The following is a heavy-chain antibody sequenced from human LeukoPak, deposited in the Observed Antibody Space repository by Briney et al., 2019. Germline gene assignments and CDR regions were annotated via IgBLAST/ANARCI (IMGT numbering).Heavy chain of an antibody. V-gene: IGHV3-7*01. CDR1: GFPFSSHW. CDR3: ARDLVD. CDR2: ISHDGSEK. J-gene: IGHJ4*02. D-gene: IGHD3-9*01. Sequence: GGSLRLSCAASGFPFSSHWLSWFRQSPGKGLEWVAHISHDGSEKHYVDSVKGRFTISRDNARNSQFLQMNSLRAEDTAVYYCARDLVDWGQGTLVTVSS.